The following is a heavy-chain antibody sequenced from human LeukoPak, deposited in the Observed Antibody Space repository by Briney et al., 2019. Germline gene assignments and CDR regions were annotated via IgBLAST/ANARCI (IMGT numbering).Heavy chain of an antibody. CDR2: ISSSSSYI. Sequence: GGSLRLSCAASGFTFSSYSMNWVRQAPGKGVEGVSCISSSSSYIYYADSVKGRFTISRDKDKNSLYLQMNSLRAGDTAVYYSARDRAAAGVPPRRRFDPWGQGTLGTVSS. CDR1: GFTFSSYS. V-gene: IGHV3-21*01. D-gene: IGHD6-13*01. CDR3: ARDRAAAGVPPRRRFDP. J-gene: IGHJ5*02.